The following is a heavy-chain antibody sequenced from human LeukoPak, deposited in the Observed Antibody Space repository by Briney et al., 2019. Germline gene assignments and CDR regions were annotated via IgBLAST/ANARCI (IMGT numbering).Heavy chain of an antibody. Sequence: QPGGSLRLSCAASGFTFSSCAMSWVRQAPGKGLEWVSAISGSGGSTYYADSVKGRFTISRDNAKNTLYLQMNSLRAEDTAVYYCVREYSSSSGRAFDIWGQGTMVTVSP. CDR1: GFTFSSCA. D-gene: IGHD6-6*01. CDR3: VREYSSSSGRAFDI. CDR2: ISGSGGST. J-gene: IGHJ3*02. V-gene: IGHV3-23*01.